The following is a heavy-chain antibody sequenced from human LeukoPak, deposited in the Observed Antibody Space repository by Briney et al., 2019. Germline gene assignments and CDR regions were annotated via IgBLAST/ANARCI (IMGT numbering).Heavy chain of an antibody. Sequence: SETLSLTCTVSGGSISNYYWSWIRQPAGKGLEWIGRIYSSGNTNNNPSLRSRVTMSVDTSKNQFSLKLSSVTAADTAVYYCAKARSPGREAFDIWGQVTMVTVSS. V-gene: IGHV4-4*07. CDR3: AKARSPGREAFDI. CDR1: GGSISNYY. J-gene: IGHJ3*02. CDR2: IYSSGNT. D-gene: IGHD1-26*01.